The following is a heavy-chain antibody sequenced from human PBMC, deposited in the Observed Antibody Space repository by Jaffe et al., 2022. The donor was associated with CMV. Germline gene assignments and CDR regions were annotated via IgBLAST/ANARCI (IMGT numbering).Heavy chain of an antibody. Sequence: QVQLVQSGAEVKKPGASVKVSCKASGYTFTSYYMHWVRQAPGQGLEWMGIINPSGGSTSYAQKFQGRVTMTRDTSTSTVYMELSSLRSEDTAVYYCARGSVPAAIDYYYYMDVWGKGTTVTVSS. CDR2: INPSGGST. CDR3: ARGSVPAAIDYYYYMDV. V-gene: IGHV1-46*01. D-gene: IGHD2-2*01. CDR1: GYTFTSYY. J-gene: IGHJ6*03.